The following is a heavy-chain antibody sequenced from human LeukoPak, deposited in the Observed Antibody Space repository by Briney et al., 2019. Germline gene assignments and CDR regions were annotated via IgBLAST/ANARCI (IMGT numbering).Heavy chain of an antibody. Sequence: PGGSLRLSCAASGFTFSSYSMNWVRQAPGKGLEWVSSISSSSSYIYYADSVKGRFTISRDNAKNSLYLQMNSLRAEDTAVYYCARAWWELPSHFDYWGQGTLVTVSS. J-gene: IGHJ4*02. V-gene: IGHV3-21*01. CDR3: ARAWWELPSHFDY. D-gene: IGHD1-26*01. CDR1: GFTFSSYS. CDR2: ISSSSSYI.